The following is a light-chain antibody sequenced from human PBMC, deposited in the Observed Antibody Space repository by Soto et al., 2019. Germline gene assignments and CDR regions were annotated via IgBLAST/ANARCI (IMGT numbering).Light chain of an antibody. CDR1: QRVTTQ. J-gene: IGKJ1*01. V-gene: IGKV3-20*01. CDR2: GAS. CDR3: QQYGGSTRT. Sequence: IVLTQSPGTLSLSPGERATLSCRASQRVTTQLAWYQQKPGQAPRLIIHGASSRATGVPDRITGSGSGTDFTLSISRLEPEDFAVYYCQQYGGSTRTFGQGTKVDSK.